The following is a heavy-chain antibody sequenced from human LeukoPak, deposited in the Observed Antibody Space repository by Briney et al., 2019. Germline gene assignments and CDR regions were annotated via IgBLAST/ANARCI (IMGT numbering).Heavy chain of an antibody. CDR2: INWNGGST. J-gene: IGHJ4*02. Sequence: PGGSLRLSCAASGFTFDDYGMSWVSQAQGKGLEWVAGINWNGGSTVYADSVKGRFTISRDNGRNSLYLQMKSLRAEDTALYYFARDQAKGFDYWGQGTLVTVSS. V-gene: IGHV3-20*04. CDR3: ARDQAKGFDY. CDR1: GFTFDDYG.